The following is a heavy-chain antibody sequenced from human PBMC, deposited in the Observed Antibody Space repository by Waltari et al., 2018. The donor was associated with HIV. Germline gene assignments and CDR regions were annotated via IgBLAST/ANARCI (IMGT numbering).Heavy chain of an antibody. CDR2: ISYDGSNK. D-gene: IGHD3-10*01. CDR1: GFTFSSYG. CDR3: AKGRGIDY. J-gene: IGHJ4*02. Sequence: QVPLVESGGGVVQPGRSMRLSWAAAGFTFSSYGMHWVRQAPGKGLDWVAVISYDGSNKYYADSVKGRFTISRDNSKNTLYLQMNSLRAEDTAVYYCAKGRGIDYWGQGTLVTVSS. V-gene: IGHV3-30*18.